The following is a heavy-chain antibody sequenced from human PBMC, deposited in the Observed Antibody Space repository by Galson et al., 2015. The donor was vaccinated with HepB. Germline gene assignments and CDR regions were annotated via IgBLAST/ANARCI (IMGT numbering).Heavy chain of an antibody. Sequence: SLRLSCAASGFCFSNYGMHWVRQTPGKGLEWVAVIWFDGDIKYSADSVKDRFTISRDNSKNTLYLQMNSLRAEDTAVYYCARDFGYSSTWYISDYWGQGTLVTVSS. J-gene: IGHJ4*02. CDR1: GFCFSNYG. CDR2: IWFDGDIK. CDR3: ARDFGYSSTWYISDY. D-gene: IGHD6-13*01. V-gene: IGHV3-33*01.